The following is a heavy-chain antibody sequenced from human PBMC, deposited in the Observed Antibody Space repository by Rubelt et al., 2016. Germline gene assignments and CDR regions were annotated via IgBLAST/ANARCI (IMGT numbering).Heavy chain of an antibody. V-gene: IGHV3-48*04. D-gene: IGHD1-1*01. CDR3: ARTNWNDLDY. CDR2: IGTRPDII. J-gene: IGHJ4*02. Sequence: SGGGLVQPGGSLRLSCAVSGFTFSTTHMNWVRQAPGKGLEWVSYIGTRPDIIYYADSVKGRFTIFRDNAKNSLYLQMNSLRAEDTAVYYCARTNWNDLDYWGQGTLVTVSS. CDR1: GFTFSTTH.